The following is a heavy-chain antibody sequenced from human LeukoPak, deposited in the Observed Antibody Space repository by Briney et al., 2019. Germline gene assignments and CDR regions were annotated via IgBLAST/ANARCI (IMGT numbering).Heavy chain of an antibody. CDR2: IYYSGST. CDR3: ARGIVYDAFDN. J-gene: IGHJ3*02. D-gene: IGHD1-14*01. V-gene: IGHV4-59*01. Sequence: SETLSLTCTVSGGSISSYYWSWIRQPPGKGLEWIGYIYYSGSTNYNPSLKSRVTISVDTSKNQFSLKLSSVTAADTAVYYCARGIVYDAFDNWGQGTMVTVSS. CDR1: GGSISSYY.